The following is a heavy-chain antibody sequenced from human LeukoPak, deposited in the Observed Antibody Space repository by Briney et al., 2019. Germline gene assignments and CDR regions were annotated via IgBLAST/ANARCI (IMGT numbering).Heavy chain of an antibody. CDR1: GYTFTGYY. Sequence: ASVKVSCKASGYTFTGYYMHWVRQAPGQGLEWMGWINPNSGGTNYAQKFQGRVTMTRDTSISTAYMEPSRLRSDDTAVYYCARVSDYYDSSGYYYYYMDVWGKGTTVTVSS. V-gene: IGHV1-2*02. CDR2: INPNSGGT. J-gene: IGHJ6*03. CDR3: ARVSDYYDSSGYYYYYMDV. D-gene: IGHD3-22*01.